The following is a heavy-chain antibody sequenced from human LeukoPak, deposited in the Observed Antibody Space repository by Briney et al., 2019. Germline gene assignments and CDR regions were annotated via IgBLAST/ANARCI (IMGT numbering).Heavy chain of an antibody. J-gene: IGHJ6*03. CDR3: ARVLAVGQNYYYYYMDV. Sequence: SETLSLTCTVSGGSISSYYWSWIRQPPGKGLEWIWYIYYSGSTNYKSSLKSRVTISVDTSKNQFSLKLSSVTAADTAVFYCARVLAVGQNYYYYYMDVWGKGTTVTVSS. CDR1: GGSISSYY. V-gene: IGHV4-59*01. D-gene: IGHD6-19*01. CDR2: IYYSGST.